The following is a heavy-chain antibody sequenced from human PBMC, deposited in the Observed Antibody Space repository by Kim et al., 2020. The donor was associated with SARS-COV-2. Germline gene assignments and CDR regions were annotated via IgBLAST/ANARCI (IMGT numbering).Heavy chain of an antibody. D-gene: IGHD2-2*01. CDR2: ISAYNGNT. CDR3: ARDNIVVVPAAIDFWGNFDY. Sequence: ASVKVSCKASGYTFTSYGISWVRQAPGQGLEWMGWISAYNGNTNYAQKLQGRVTMTTDTSTSTAYMELRSLRSDDTAVYYCARDNIVVVPAAIDFWGNFDYWGQGTLVTVSS. J-gene: IGHJ4*02. V-gene: IGHV1-18*01. CDR1: GYTFTSYG.